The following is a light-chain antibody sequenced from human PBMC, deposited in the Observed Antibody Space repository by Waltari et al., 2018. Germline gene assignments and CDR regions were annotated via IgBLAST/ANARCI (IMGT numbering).Light chain of an antibody. CDR1: QSMSSW. CDR3: QQYNTYPWT. V-gene: IGKV1-5*01. CDR2: DAY. Sequence: DIQMTQSPSNVSASVGDRVTITCRASQSMSSWMAWYQQKPGKAPKLLIYDAYSLERGVPSRFSGSGSGTEFTLTISSLQPDDFAAYYCQQYNTYPWTFGQGTKEEIK. J-gene: IGKJ1*01.